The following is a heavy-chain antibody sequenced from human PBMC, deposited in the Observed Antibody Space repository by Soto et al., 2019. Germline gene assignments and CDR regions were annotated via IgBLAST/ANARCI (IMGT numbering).Heavy chain of an antibody. J-gene: IGHJ6*03. D-gene: IGHD2-15*01. CDR1: GGTFSSYT. V-gene: IGHV1-69*04. CDR2: IIPILGIA. Sequence: VASVKVSCKASGGTFSSYTISWVRQAPGQGLEWMGRIIPILGIANYAQKFQGRVTITADKSTSTAYMELSSLRSEDTAVYYCARDQFLGGCSGGSCYSYYMDVWGKGTTVTVSS. CDR3: ARDQFLGGCSGGSCYSYYMDV.